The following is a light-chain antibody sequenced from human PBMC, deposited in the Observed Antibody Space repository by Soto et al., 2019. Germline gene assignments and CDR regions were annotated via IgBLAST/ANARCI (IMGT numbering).Light chain of an antibody. V-gene: IGLV2-14*03. J-gene: IGLJ1*01. CDR3: CSYTSSSTHV. CDR2: DVN. Sequence: QSALTQPASVSGSPGQSITISCTGTSSDVGGYNFVSWYQQHPGKVTKLMIFDVNRRPSGVSDRFSGSKSGNTASLTISGLQADDEGDYYCCSYTSSSTHVFGSGTKVTVL. CDR1: SSDVGGYNF.